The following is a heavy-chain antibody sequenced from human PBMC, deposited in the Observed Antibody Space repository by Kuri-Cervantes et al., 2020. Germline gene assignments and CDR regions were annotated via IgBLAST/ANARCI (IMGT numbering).Heavy chain of an antibody. CDR1: GGSISYSSYY. Sequence: SETLSLTCTVSGGSISYSSYYWGWIRQPPGKGLEWIGSMYYSGSTYYNPSLKSRVTISVDTSKNQFSLKLSSVTAADTAVYYCAAALWFGELFGWFDPWGQGTLVTVSS. J-gene: IGHJ5*02. CDR3: AAALWFGELFGWFDP. D-gene: IGHD3-10*01. V-gene: IGHV4-39*01. CDR2: MYYSGST.